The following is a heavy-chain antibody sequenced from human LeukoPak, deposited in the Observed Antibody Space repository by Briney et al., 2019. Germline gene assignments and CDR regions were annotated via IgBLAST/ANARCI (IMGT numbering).Heavy chain of an antibody. J-gene: IGHJ4*02. CDR1: GFTFSSYG. CDR2: ISYDGSNK. D-gene: IGHD5-18*01. V-gene: IGHV3-30*03. Sequence: GRSLGLSCAASGFTFSSYGMHWVRQAPGKGLEWVAVISYDGSNKYYADSVKGRFTISRDNSKNTLYLQMNSLRAEDTAVYYCARDPVDSYGYTVFDYWGQGTLVTVSS. CDR3: ARDPVDSYGYTVFDY.